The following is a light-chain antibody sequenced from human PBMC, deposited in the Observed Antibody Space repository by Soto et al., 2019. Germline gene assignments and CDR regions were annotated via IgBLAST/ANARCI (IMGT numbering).Light chain of an antibody. CDR1: QDIKNY. V-gene: IGKV1-33*01. CDR2: GAS. Sequence: DIQMTQSPSSLSASVGDRVTITCQASQDIKNYLNWYQQKPGKAPNLLIYGASNLKTGVPSRFSGSGSGTHFTFTISSPQPEDIATYYCQHYDHLPPLSFGGGTKVEIK. J-gene: IGKJ4*01. CDR3: QHYDHLPPLS.